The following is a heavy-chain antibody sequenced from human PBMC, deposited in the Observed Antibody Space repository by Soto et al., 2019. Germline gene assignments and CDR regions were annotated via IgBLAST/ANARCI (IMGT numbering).Heavy chain of an antibody. V-gene: IGHV3-23*01. J-gene: IGHJ5*02. CDR1: GFIFENFG. Sequence: GGSLSLSCAASGFIFENFGMSWVRQAPGKGLEWISSISGSGFKKYYADSVKGRFTISRDNSKNTVYLELNNLSAEDTAVYHCAKNQGVELVPLATVDWFDPWGQGSVVTVSS. CDR3: AKNQGVELVPLATVDWFDP. D-gene: IGHD1-26*01. CDR2: ISGSGFKK.